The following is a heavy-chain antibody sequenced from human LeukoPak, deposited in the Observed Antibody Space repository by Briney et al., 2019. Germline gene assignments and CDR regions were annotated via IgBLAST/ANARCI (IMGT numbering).Heavy chain of an antibody. CDR3: AKSRTGVYYFDY. V-gene: IGHV3-30-3*02. CDR2: ISYDGSNK. CDR1: GFTFSSYA. D-gene: IGHD3-10*01. Sequence: GGSLRLSCAASGFTFSSYAMHWVRQAPGKGLEWVAVISYDGSNKYYADSVKGRFTISRDNSKNTLHLQMNSLRAEDTAVYYCAKSRTGVYYFDYWGQGTLVTVSS. J-gene: IGHJ4*02.